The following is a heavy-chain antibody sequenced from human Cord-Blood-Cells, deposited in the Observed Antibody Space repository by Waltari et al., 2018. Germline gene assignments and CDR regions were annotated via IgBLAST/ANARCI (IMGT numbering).Heavy chain of an antibody. V-gene: IGHV4-34*01. J-gene: IGHJ6*03. CDR2: INHSGST. CDR3: ARGNSSSYYYYYMDV. CDR1: GGSFSGYY. Sequence: QVQLQQLGAGLLKPSETLSLTCAVYGGSFSGYYWSWIRQHPGKGLEWFGEINHSGSTTYNPSLQSRVTISVDTSKNQFSLKLSAVTAADTAVYYCARGNSSSYYYYYMDVWGKGTTVTVSS. D-gene: IGHD6-13*01.